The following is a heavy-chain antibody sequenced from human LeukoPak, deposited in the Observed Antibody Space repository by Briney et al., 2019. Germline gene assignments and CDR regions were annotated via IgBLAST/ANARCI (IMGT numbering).Heavy chain of an antibody. CDR3: GKTTTGYSSGRYPGWPVDY. D-gene: IGHD6-19*01. Sequence: GGSLRLSCAASGFTLNSYAMCWVRQTPGRGLEWVSGIFGRGGSAHYAESVKGRFTISRDNSKNTVYLQMDSLRVEDTAVYYCGKTTTGYSSGRYPGWPVDYWGQGTLVTVSS. J-gene: IGHJ4*02. V-gene: IGHV3-23*01. CDR1: GFTLNSYA. CDR2: IFGRGGSA.